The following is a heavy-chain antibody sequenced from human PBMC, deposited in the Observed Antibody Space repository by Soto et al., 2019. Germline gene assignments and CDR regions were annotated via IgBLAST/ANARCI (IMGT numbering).Heavy chain of an antibody. V-gene: IGHV3-23*01. D-gene: IGHD6-19*01. J-gene: IGHJ4*02. CDR3: AAPRYSSGWYYFDY. Sequence: EVQLLESGGGLVQPGGSLRLSCAASGFTFSSYAMSWVRQAPGKGLEWVSAISGSGGSTYYADSVKGRFTIARDNSKNTLYRQRNSLRAEDTAGYYCAAPRYSSGWYYFDYGCQGTLVTVSS. CDR2: ISGSGGST. CDR1: GFTFSSYA.